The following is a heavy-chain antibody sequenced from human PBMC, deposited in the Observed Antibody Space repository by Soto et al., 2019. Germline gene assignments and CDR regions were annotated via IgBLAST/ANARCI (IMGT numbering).Heavy chain of an antibody. J-gene: IGHJ5*02. D-gene: IGHD3-22*01. Sequence: GASVKVSCKASGYTFTSYGISWVRQAPGQGLEWMGWISAYNGNTNYAQKFQGRVTMTTDTSTSTAYMKLTSVTASDTAVYYCARSYYDSTGFAVDPWGQGTLVTVSS. CDR2: ISAYNGNT. V-gene: IGHV1-18*01. CDR3: ARSYYDSTGFAVDP. CDR1: GYTFTSYG.